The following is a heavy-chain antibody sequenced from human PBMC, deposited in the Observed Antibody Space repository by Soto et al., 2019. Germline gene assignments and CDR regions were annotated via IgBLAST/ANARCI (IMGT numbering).Heavy chain of an antibody. CDR3: ARHVFSAARGVIHDY. CDR1: GGSISPYY. D-gene: IGHD3-10*01. Sequence: QVQLQESGPGLVKPSETLSLTCTVSGGSISPYYWSWIRQPPGKGLEWIGYIYYSGSTNYNPSLKSRVTISVDTAKNQFSLKVRSVTAADTAVYYCARHVFSAARGVIHDYWGQGRLVTVSS. V-gene: IGHV4-59*08. J-gene: IGHJ4*02. CDR2: IYYSGST.